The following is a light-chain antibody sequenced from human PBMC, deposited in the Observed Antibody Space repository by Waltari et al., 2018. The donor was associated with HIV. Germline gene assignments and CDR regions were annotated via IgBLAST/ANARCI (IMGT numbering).Light chain of an antibody. CDR2: WAS. CDR3: HQYYSYPYT. Sequence: DIVMTQSPDSLAVSLGERATINCKSSQSLLFNANNKNYLAWYQQKPGQSPTLLIYWASTRKSGVPDRFSGSGSGTDFTLTISTLQAEDVAVYYCHQYYSYPYTFGQGTKLEIK. CDR1: QSLLFNANNKNY. V-gene: IGKV4-1*01. J-gene: IGKJ2*01.